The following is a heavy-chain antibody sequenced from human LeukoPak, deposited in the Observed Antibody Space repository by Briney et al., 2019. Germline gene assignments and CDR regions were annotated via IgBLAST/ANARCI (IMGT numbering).Heavy chain of an antibody. V-gene: IGHV4-31*03. Sequence: SETLSRNGTVSGDSISSGGYYWSWIRQHPGKGLELNGYIYYSGSTYYNPSRKSRITISVDTSKNQFSLKLSSVTAADTAVYYCARASKGDIVVVPAAMLHYFDYWGQGTLVTVSS. J-gene: IGHJ4*02. D-gene: IGHD2-2*01. CDR3: ARASKGDIVVVPAAMLHYFDY. CDR1: GDSISSGGYY. CDR2: IYYSGST.